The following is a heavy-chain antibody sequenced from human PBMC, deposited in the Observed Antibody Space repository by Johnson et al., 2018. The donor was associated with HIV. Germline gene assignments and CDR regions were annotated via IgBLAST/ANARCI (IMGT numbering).Heavy chain of an antibody. D-gene: IGHD5-12*01. CDR2: IRSKANSYAT. V-gene: IGHV3-73*02. J-gene: IGHJ3*02. Sequence: VQLVESGGGLVQPGGSLKLSCAASGFTFSGSAMHWVRQASGKGLEWVGRIRSKANSYATAYAESVKGRVTISRDDSNNTAYLQMNSLKTEDTAVYYCTRHGGYDPRGYVGAFDIWGQGTMVTVSS. CDR1: GFTFSGSA. CDR3: TRHGGYDPRGYVGAFDI.